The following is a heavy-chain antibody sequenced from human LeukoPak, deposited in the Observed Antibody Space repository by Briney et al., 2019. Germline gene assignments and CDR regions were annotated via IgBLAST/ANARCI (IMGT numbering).Heavy chain of an antibody. CDR1: GFIFNNYG. CDR3: AKGSSGYFVDL. V-gene: IGHV3-23*01. Sequence: GSLRLSCAASGFIFNNYGLIRVRQAPGKGLEWVSANDGGGTNYADFVKGRFTISRDNSKNTLFLQMNSLRAEDTALYYCAKGSSGYFVDLWGQGTLVTVSS. CDR2: NDGGGT. J-gene: IGHJ5*02. D-gene: IGHD3-22*01.